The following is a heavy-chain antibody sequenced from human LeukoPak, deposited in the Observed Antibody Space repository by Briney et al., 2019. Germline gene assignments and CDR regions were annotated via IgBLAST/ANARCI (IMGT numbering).Heavy chain of an antibody. D-gene: IGHD6-13*01. Sequence: GGSLRLSCAASGFTFSSYGMHWVRQAPGKGLEWVAFIRYDGSNKYYADSVKGRFTISRDNSKNTLYLQMNSLRAEDTAVYYCARAPTQIAAAANSTLNWFDPWGQGTLVTVSS. V-gene: IGHV3-30*02. CDR2: IRYDGSNK. J-gene: IGHJ5*02. CDR1: GFTFSSYG. CDR3: ARAPTQIAAAANSTLNWFDP.